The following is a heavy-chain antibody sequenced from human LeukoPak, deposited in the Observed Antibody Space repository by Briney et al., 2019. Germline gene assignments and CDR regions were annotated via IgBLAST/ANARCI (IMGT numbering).Heavy chain of an antibody. Sequence: SVKVSCKASGGTFSSYAISWVRQAPGQGLEWMGGIIPIFGTANYAQKFQGRVTITADESTSTAYMELSSLRSEDTAVYYCARYCYGDYSLPEYFYYGMDVWGQGTTVTVSS. V-gene: IGHV1-69*13. J-gene: IGHJ6*02. D-gene: IGHD4-17*01. CDR1: GGTFSSYA. CDR2: IIPIFGTA. CDR3: ARYCYGDYSLPEYFYYGMDV.